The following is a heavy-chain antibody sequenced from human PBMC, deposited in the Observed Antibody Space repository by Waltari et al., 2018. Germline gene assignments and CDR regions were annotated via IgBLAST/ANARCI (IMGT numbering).Heavy chain of an antibody. Sequence: EVQLVESGGGLIQPGGSLRLSCAASGFTVSSNSISWVRQAPGKGLEWVSVIYSDGSTYYADSVKGRFTISRDNSKNTLYLQMNSLRAEDTAAYYCAREDRSYGMDVWGQGTTVTVSS. J-gene: IGHJ6*02. CDR2: IYSDGST. CDR1: GFTVSSNS. D-gene: IGHD2-15*01. V-gene: IGHV3-53*01. CDR3: AREDRSYGMDV.